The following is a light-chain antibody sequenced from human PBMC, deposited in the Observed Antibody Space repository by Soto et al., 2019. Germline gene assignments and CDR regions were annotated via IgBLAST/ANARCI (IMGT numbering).Light chain of an antibody. CDR2: EVS. V-gene: IGLV2-8*01. CDR1: SSDVGGYNY. Sequence: QSALTQPPSASGSPGQSVTISCTGTSSDVGGYNYVSWYQLHPGKAPKLIIYEVSKRPSGVPDHFSGSKSGTTASLTVSGLQADDEADYYCSSFGGSNHVVFGGGTKLTVL. CDR3: SSFGGSNHVV. J-gene: IGLJ2*01.